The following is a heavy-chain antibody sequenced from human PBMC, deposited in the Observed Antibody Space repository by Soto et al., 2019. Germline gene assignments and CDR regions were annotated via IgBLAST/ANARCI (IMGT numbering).Heavy chain of an antibody. CDR1: GGSVSNKTYY. V-gene: IGHV4-61*01. CDR3: ARTTAVPNTLRSRYFFDY. Sequence: PSETLSLTCSVSGGSVSNKTYYWSWIRQPPGKRLEWIGYVYYSGTTNYNPSLRSRVTISVDLSKNQFSLRLSSVTTADTALYYCARTTAVPNTLRSRYFFDYWGQGTLVTVSS. D-gene: IGHD4-17*01. CDR2: VYYSGTT. J-gene: IGHJ4*02.